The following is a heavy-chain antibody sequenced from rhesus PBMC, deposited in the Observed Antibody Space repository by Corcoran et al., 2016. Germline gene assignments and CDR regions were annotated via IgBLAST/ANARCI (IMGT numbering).Heavy chain of an antibody. CDR2: ISGSSGST. J-gene: IGHJ4*01. CDR3: AKGSSYFDY. Sequence: QVQLQESGPGLVKPSETLSLTCAVSGGSFSGYYWGWIRPPPGKGLEWIGYISGSSGSTDYNPSLKSRVTISTDTSKNQFSLQMNSLRVEDTAVYYCAKGSSYFDYWGQGVLVTVSS. CDR1: GGSFSGYY. V-gene: IGHV4-165*01. D-gene: IGHD4-29*01.